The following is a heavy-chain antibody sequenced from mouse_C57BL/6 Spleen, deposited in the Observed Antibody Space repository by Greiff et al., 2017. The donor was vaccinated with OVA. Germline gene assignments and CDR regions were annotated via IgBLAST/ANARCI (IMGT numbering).Heavy chain of an antibody. CDR3: AREAYYSNGYAMDY. Sequence: QVQLKESGAELVRPGASVKMSCKASGYTFTSYNMHWVKQTPRQGLEWIGAIYPGNGDTSYNQKFKGKATLTVDKSSSTAYMQLSSLTSEDSAVYFCAREAYYSNGYAMDYWGQGTSVTVSS. V-gene: IGHV1-12*01. J-gene: IGHJ4*01. CDR2: IYPGNGDT. CDR1: GYTFTSYN. D-gene: IGHD2-5*01.